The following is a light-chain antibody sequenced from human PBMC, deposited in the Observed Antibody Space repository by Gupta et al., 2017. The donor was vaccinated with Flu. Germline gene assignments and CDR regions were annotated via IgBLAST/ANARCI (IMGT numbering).Light chain of an antibody. Sequence: QSALTQPASLSGSPGQTITISCTGAHLPDNTYVSLFQQHPGQVPKVLIYEVTNRPVGHANRFSGSRSGNTASLTISGRQTEDEAEYYCSSATNTNIGIFGPGTKVTVL. J-gene: IGLJ1*01. CDR1: HLPDNTY. CDR3: SSATNTNIGI. V-gene: IGLV2-14*01. CDR2: EVT.